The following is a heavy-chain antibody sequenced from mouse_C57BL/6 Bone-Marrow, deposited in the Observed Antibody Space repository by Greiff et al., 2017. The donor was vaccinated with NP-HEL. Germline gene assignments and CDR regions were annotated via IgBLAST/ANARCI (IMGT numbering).Heavy chain of an antibody. V-gene: IGHV1-5*01. J-gene: IGHJ2*01. CDR1: GYTFTSYW. CDR3: TRSPPLRYYFDY. Sequence: EVQLQQSGTVLARPGASVKMSCKTSGYTFTSYWMHWVKPRPGPGLEWIGAIYPGNSDTSYNQKFKGKAKLTAVTYASTAYMELSSLTNEDSAVYYCTRSPPLRYYFDYWGQGTTLTVSS. D-gene: IGHD1-1*01. CDR2: IYPGNSDT.